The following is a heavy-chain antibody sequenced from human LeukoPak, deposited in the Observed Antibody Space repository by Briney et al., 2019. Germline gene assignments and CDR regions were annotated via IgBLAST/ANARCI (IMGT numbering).Heavy chain of an antibody. CDR3: ARVSGYDWESFYDY. CDR1: GGSISSYY. Sequence: SETLSLTCSVSGGSISSYYWSWIRQPPGTGLEWIGYIYYSGSTNYNPSLKSRVTISVDASKNQFSLKLSSVTAADTAGYYWARVSGYDWESFYDYRGQGTLVTVSS. CDR2: IYYSGST. D-gene: IGHD5-12*01. J-gene: IGHJ4*02. V-gene: IGHV4-59*01.